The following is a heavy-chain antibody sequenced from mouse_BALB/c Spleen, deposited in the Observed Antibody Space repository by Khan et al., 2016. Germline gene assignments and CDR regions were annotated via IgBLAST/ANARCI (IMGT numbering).Heavy chain of an antibody. Sequence: QVQLQQSGPELVKPGASVRISCKASGYTFTTYYMHWVKQRPGQGLEWIGWIYPGNVNTKYNEKFKGKATLTADKSSSTAYLQLSRLTSEDSAVYFCARNYYGYDEGLAYWGQGTLVTVSA. J-gene: IGHJ3*01. CDR3: ARNYYGYDEGLAY. CDR2: IYPGNVNT. CDR1: GYTFTTYY. D-gene: IGHD2-14*01. V-gene: IGHV1S56*01.